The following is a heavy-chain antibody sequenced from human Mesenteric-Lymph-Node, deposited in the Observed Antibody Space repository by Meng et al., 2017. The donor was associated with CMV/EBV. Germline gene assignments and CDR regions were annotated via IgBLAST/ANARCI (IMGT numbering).Heavy chain of an antibody. V-gene: IGHV3-74*01. Sequence: GESLKISCAASGFTFSSYWMHWVRQLPGKGLVWVSRLNSDGRTTSYADSVKGRFTISRDNAKNSLYLQMNSLRAEDTAVYYCARGGVGDYKPPYYGMDVWGQGTTVTVSS. CDR1: GFTFSSYW. CDR3: ARGGVGDYKPPYYGMDV. CDR2: LNSDGRTT. J-gene: IGHJ6*02. D-gene: IGHD4-11*01.